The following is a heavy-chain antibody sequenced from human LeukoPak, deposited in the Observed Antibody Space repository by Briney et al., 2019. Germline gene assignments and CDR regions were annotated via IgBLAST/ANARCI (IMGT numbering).Heavy chain of an antibody. CDR2: ISWNSGSI. D-gene: IGHD1-26*01. J-gene: IGHJ4*02. CDR3: AKDSGSYLDY. Sequence: PGGSLRLSCVASGFTFDDYAMHWVRQAPGKGLEWVSGISWNSGSIGYADSVKGRFTISRDNAKNSLYLQMNSLRAEDTALYYCAKDSGSYLDYWGREPWSPSPQ. CDR1: GFTFDDYA. V-gene: IGHV3-9*01.